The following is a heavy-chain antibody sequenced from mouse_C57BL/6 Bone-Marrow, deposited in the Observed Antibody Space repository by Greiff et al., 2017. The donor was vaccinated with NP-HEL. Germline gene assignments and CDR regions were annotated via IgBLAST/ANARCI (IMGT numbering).Heavy chain of an antibody. D-gene: IGHD4-1*02. V-gene: IGHV1-82*01. CDR2: IYPGDGDT. Sequence: VKLQQSGPELVKPGASVKISCKASGYAFSSSWMNWVKQRPGKGLEWIGRIYPGDGDTNYNGKFKGKATLTADKSSSTAYMQLSSLTSEDSAVYFCQLGPFAYWGQGTLVTVSA. J-gene: IGHJ3*01. CDR1: GYAFSSSW. CDR3: QLGPFAY.